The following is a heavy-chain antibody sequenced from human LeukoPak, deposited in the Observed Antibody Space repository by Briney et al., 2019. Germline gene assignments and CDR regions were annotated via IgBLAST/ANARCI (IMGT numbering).Heavy chain of an antibody. CDR2: ISYDGSNK. D-gene: IGHD4-17*01. CDR3: AKSHYGDYEEFDY. J-gene: IGHJ4*02. CDR1: GFTFSSYG. V-gene: IGHV3-30*18. Sequence: GRCLSLSCATSGFTFSSYGMHWVRQAPGKGLEWVAVISYDGSNKYYADSVKGRFTISRDNSKNTLYLQMNSLRAEDTAVYYCAKSHYGDYEEFDYWGQGTLVTVSS.